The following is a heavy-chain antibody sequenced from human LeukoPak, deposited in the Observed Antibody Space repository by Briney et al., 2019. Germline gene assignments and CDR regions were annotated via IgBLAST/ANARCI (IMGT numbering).Heavy chain of an antibody. V-gene: IGHV1-2*02. CDR1: GYTFTGYY. CDR2: INPNSGGT. Sequence: ASVKVSCKASGYTFTGYYMHWVRQAPGQGLEWMGWINPNSGGTNYAQKFQGRVTMTTDTSTSTAYMELRSLRSDDTAVYYCARAARDYGGNPQHWGQGTLVTVSS. CDR3: ARAARDYGGNPQH. D-gene: IGHD4-23*01. J-gene: IGHJ1*01.